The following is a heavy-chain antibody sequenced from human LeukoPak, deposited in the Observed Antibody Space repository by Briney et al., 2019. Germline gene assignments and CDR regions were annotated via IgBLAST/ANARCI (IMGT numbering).Heavy chain of an antibody. D-gene: IGHD5-24*01. V-gene: IGHV3-7*05. CDR1: AFTFSSYW. J-gene: IGHJ4*02. CDR3: ARGGDGYNSPDFDY. Sequence: GGSLRLSCAASAFTFSSYWMHWVRQAPGRGLEWVADIKQDGSEKYYVDSVKGRFTISRDNAKNALYLQMNSLRAEDTAVYYCARGGDGYNSPDFDYWGQGTLVTVSS. CDR2: IKQDGSEK.